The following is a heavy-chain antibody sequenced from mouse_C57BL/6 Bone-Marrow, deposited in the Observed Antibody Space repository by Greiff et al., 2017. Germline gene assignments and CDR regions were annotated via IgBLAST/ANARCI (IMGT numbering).Heavy chain of an antibody. CDR3: AGGGLPFYAMDY. V-gene: IGHV1-61*01. D-gene: IGHD2-2*01. CDR2: IYPSDSEP. CDR1: GYTFTSYW. Sequence: QVQLKQPGAELVRPGSSVKLSCKASGYTFTSYWMDWVKQRPGQGLEWIGNIYPSDSEPHYNQKFKDKATLTVDKSSSPAYMQLSSLTSEDSAVYYCAGGGLPFYAMDYWGQGTSVTVSS. J-gene: IGHJ4*01.